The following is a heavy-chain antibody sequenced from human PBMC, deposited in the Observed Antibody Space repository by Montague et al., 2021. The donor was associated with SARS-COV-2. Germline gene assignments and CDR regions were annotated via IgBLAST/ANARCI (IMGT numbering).Heavy chain of an antibody. D-gene: IGHD3-10*01. Sequence: SETLSLTCSVSGDSIRNYSWSWIRQSPGKGLEWIGYIYYSGSTNYNPSLTSRVTISVDTSKNQFSLKLSSVTAADTAVYYCARVRYYGSGTSLGMDAWGQGTTVTVSS. CDR3: ARVRYYGSGTSLGMDA. J-gene: IGHJ6*02. CDR2: IYYSGST. CDR1: GDSIRNYS. V-gene: IGHV4-59*12.